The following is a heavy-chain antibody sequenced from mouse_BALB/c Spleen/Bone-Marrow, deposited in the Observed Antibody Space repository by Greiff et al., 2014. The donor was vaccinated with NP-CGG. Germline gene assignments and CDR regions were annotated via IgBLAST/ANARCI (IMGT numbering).Heavy chain of an antibody. J-gene: IGHJ3*01. CDR1: DYTFTTYW. Sequence: VQRVESGAELAKPGASVKMSCKVSDYTFTTYWMYWVKQRPGQGLEWIGYIDPRTGYTEYNQKFKDKATLTADKSSSTAYMQLSSLTSEDSAVYYCARYWDAYWGQGTLVTVSA. V-gene: IGHV1-7*01. CDR2: IDPRTGYT. D-gene: IGHD4-1*01. CDR3: ARYWDAY.